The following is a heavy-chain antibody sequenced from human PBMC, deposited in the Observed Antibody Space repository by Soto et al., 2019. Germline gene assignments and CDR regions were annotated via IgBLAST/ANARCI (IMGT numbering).Heavy chain of an antibody. CDR2: MNPTSGNT. D-gene: IGHD1-7*01. CDR3: ARGPHRYNWNYLAH. Sequence: ASVKVSCKASGYTFISYDINWVRQATGQGLEWMGWMNPTSGNTGYAQKLQDRVTMTRDTSISTAYMELSSLRSEDTAVYYCARGPHRYNWNYLAHWGQGTLVTVSS. V-gene: IGHV1-8*01. CDR1: GYTFISYD. J-gene: IGHJ4*02.